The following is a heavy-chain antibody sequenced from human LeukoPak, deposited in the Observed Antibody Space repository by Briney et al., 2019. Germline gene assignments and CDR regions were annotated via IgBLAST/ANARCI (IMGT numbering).Heavy chain of an antibody. CDR1: GYTFTSYA. CDR3: ARLVVADYFYYLDV. CDR2: IHTNTGHP. Sequence: ASVKVSCKGSGYTFTSYAMNWVRQAPGQGPEWMGWIHTNTGHPTYAQGFTGRFVYTLDTSVSTAYLEISSLKAEDSAVYYCARLVVADYFYYLDVWGQGTTVTVSS. V-gene: IGHV7-4-1*02. J-gene: IGHJ6*02. D-gene: IGHD3-16*02.